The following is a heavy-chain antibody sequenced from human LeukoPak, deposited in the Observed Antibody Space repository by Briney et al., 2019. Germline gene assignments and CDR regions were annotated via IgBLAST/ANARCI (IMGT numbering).Heavy chain of an antibody. CDR3: ALKTYYYDSSGYYEDAFDI. CDR2: IIPIFGTA. V-gene: IGHV1-69*13. D-gene: IGHD3-22*01. J-gene: IGHJ3*02. Sequence: ASVKVSCKASGGTFSSYAISWVRQAPGQGLEWMGGIIPIFGTANCAQKFQGRVTITADESTSTAYMELSSLRSEDTAVYYCALKTYYYDSSGYYEDAFDIWGQGTMVTVSS. CDR1: GGTFSSYA.